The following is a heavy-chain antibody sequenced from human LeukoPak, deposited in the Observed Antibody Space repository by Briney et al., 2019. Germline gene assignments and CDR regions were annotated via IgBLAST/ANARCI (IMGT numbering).Heavy chain of an antibody. V-gene: IGHV3-21*01. CDR3: ARGEYYYGSGSYPLYYYYYYYMDV. Sequence: GGSLRLSCAASGFTFSSYWMHWVRQAPGKGLEWVSSISSSSSYIYYADSVKGRFTISRDNAKNSLYLQMNSLRAEDTAVYYCARGEYYYGSGSYPLYYYYYYYMDVWGKGTTVTVSS. CDR1: GFTFSSYW. J-gene: IGHJ6*03. D-gene: IGHD3-10*01. CDR2: ISSSSSYI.